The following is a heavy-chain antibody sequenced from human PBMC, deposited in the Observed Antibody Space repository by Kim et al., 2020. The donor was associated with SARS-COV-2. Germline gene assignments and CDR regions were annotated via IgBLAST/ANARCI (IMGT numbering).Heavy chain of an antibody. CDR3: ARVTPYYYYGMDV. CDR1: GGSFSGYY. J-gene: IGHJ6*02. CDR2: INHSGST. Sequence: SETLSLTCAVYGGSFSGYYWSWIRQPPGKGLEWIGEINHSGSTNYNPSLKSRVTISVDTSKNQFSLKLSSVTAADTAVYYCARVTPYYYYGMDVWGQGTTVTVSS. V-gene: IGHV4-34*01.